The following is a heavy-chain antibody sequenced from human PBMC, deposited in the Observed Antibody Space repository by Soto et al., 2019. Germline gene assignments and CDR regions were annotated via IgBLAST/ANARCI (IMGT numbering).Heavy chain of an antibody. CDR2: ISSNGGST. CDR1: GFTFSSYA. Sequence: PGGSLRLSCASSGFTFSSYAMHWVRQAPGKGLEYVSAISSNGGSTYYANSVKGRFTISRDNSKNTLYLQMNSLRAEDTAVYYCAKTPSGWYLGYWGQGTLVTSPQ. J-gene: IGHJ4*02. V-gene: IGHV3-64*01. CDR3: AKTPSGWYLGY. D-gene: IGHD6-19*01.